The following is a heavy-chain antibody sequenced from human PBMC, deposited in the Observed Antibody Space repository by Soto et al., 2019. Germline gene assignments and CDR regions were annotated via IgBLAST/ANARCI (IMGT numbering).Heavy chain of an antibody. D-gene: IGHD6-19*01. CDR1: GGSISSGDYY. CDR3: ARTRGRGQWRDFYFDF. CDR2: IYYDGGT. Sequence: PSETLSLTCSVSGGSISSGDYYWSWIRQLPGKGLEWVGYIYYDGGTYYNPPLKSRVSISRDTSKNQFSLRLSSVTAADTAVYYCARTRGRGQWRDFYFDFWGQGSLVTVSS. J-gene: IGHJ4*02. V-gene: IGHV4-31*03.